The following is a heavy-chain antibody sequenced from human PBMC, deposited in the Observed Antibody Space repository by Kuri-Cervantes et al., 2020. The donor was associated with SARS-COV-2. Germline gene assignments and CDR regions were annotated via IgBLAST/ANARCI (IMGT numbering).Heavy chain of an antibody. J-gene: IGHJ6*02. CDR2: ISYDGSNK. V-gene: IGHV3-30*18. CDR1: GFTFSSYG. CDR3: AKCLAGQWLVPGYYYGMDV. Sequence: GESLKISCAASGFTFSSYGMHWVRQAPGKGLEWVAVISYDGSNKYHADSVKGRFTISRDNSKNTLYLQMNSLRAEDTAVYYCAKCLAGQWLVPGYYYGMDVWGQGTTVTVSS. D-gene: IGHD6-19*01.